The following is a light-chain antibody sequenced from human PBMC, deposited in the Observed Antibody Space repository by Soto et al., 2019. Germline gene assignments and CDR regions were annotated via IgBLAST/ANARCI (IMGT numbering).Light chain of an antibody. CDR1: QSINTW. J-gene: IGKJ2*01. Sequence: DIQMTQSPSTLSASVGDRVTITCRPSQSINTWLAWYQKKPGKAPKLLIQKASSLESGVPSRFSGSGSGTEFTLTITSLQPDDFATYYCQQYHNFFPIFGQGTKLEIK. CDR3: QQYHNFFPI. CDR2: KAS. V-gene: IGKV1-5*03.